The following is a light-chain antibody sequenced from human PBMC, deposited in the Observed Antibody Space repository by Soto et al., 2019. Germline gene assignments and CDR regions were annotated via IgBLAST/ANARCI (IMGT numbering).Light chain of an antibody. Sequence: QSVLTQPPSVSAAPGQTITISCTGSSSNIGTGYEVHWYQKLPGTAPKLLMYRSTNRPSGVPDRFSGSKTRTSASLAITGLQADDEGDYYCQSYVSNRSGHVFGTGTKVTVL. CDR1: SSNIGTGYE. CDR2: RST. CDR3: QSYVSNRSGHV. J-gene: IGLJ1*01. V-gene: IGLV1-40*01.